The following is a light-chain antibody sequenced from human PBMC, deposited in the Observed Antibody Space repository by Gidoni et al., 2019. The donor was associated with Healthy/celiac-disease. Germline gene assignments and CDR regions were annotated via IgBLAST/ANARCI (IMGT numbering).Light chain of an antibody. CDR2: AAS. J-gene: IGKJ2*01. V-gene: IGKV1-39*01. CDR1: QSISSY. CDR3: QQSYSTPRT. Sequence: DIQMTQSQSSLSASVGDRVTITCRASQSISSYLNLYQQKPGKAPKLLIYAASSLQSGVPSRFSGSGSWTDFTLTISSLQPEDFATYYCQQSYSTPRTFGQGTKLEIK.